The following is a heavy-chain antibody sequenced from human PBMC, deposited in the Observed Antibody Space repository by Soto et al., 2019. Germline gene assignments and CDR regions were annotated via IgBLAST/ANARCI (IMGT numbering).Heavy chain of an antibody. CDR1: GFTFSSYG. Sequence: QSGGSLRLSCAASGFTFSSYGMHWVRQAPGKGLEWVAVIWYDGSNKYYADSVKGRFTISRDNSKNTLYLQMNSLRAEDTAVYYCARDSRPHLMRYSSSWIVDYWGQGTLVTVSS. D-gene: IGHD6-13*01. J-gene: IGHJ4*02. CDR3: ARDSRPHLMRYSSSWIVDY. CDR2: IWYDGSNK. V-gene: IGHV3-33*01.